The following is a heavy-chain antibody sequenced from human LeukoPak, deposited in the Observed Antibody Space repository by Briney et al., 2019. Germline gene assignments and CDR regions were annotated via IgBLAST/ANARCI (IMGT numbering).Heavy chain of an antibody. J-gene: IGHJ4*02. CDR1: GFPFNNYA. CDR3: AKKLCSLTGYSNLES. CDR2: ISDSGRTT. D-gene: IGHD3-9*01. V-gene: IGHV3-23*01. Sequence: GGSLRLSCATSGFPFNNYAMSWVRQAPGKGLEWVSSISDSGRTTYYADSVKGRFSISRDNSKKTLFVQMNSLRAEDTAVYYCAKKLCSLTGYSNLESWGQGILVTVSS.